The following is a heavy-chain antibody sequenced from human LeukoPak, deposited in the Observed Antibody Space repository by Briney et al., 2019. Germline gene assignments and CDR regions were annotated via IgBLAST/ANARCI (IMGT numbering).Heavy chain of an antibody. D-gene: IGHD3-16*01. Sequence: GGSLRLSCAASGFTFSSYSMNWVRQAPGKGLEWVSYISSSSTIYYADSVKGRFTISRDNAKNSLYLQMSSLRDEDTAVYYCAREGLWAFHIWGQGTMVTVSS. J-gene: IGHJ3*02. CDR3: AREGLWAFHI. V-gene: IGHV3-48*02. CDR1: GFTFSSYS. CDR2: ISSSSTI.